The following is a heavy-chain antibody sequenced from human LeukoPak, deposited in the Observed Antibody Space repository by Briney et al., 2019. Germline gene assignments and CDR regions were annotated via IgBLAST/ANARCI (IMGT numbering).Heavy chain of an antibody. CDR1: GFTFSSYW. CDR3: ARVSGYYTGGDFDY. D-gene: IGHD3/OR15-3a*01. V-gene: IGHV3-7*01. Sequence: GGSLRLSCAASGFTFSSYWISWVRQAPGKGLEWVANIKQDGSEKYYVDSVKGRFTISKDNAKNSLYLQMNSLRAEDTAVYYCARVSGYYTGGDFDYWGQGTLVTVSS. CDR2: IKQDGSEK. J-gene: IGHJ4*02.